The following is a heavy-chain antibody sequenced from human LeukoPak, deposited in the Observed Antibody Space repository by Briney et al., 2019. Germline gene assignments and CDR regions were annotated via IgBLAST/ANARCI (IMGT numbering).Heavy chain of an antibody. V-gene: IGHV1-18*01. CDR2: ISAYNGNT. D-gene: IGHD3-3*01. Sequence: ASVTVSFKASGYTFTSYGISWVRQAPGQGVDGMGWISAYNGNTNYAQKLQGRVTMTTDTSTSTAYMELRSLRSDDTAAYYCARVSGPTISYGMDVWGQGTTVTVSS. CDR3: ARVSGPTISYGMDV. J-gene: IGHJ6*02. CDR1: GYTFTSYG.